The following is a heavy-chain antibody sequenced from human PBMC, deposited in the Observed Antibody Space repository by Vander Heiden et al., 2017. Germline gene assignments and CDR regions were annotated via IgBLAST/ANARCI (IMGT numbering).Heavy chain of an antibody. Sequence: EVQLVESGGGLVQPGGSLTLSCVASGFSFSASAMHWVRQTSGKGLEWVGRIRSKPNSYATEYVASVKGRFTFSRDDSKNTAYLQMNSLKTEDTAVYYCIAYYYESSGYYVAYWGQGSLVTVSS. J-gene: IGHJ4*02. D-gene: IGHD3-22*01. V-gene: IGHV3-73*01. CDR3: IAYYYESSGYYVAY. CDR2: IRSKPNSYAT. CDR1: GFSFSASA.